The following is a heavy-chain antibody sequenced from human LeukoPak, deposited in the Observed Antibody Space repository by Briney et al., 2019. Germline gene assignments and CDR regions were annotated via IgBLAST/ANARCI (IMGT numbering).Heavy chain of an antibody. J-gene: IGHJ4*02. CDR1: GGSISSGGYY. V-gene: IGHV4-31*03. CDR2: IYYSGST. D-gene: IGHD3-16*01. CDR3: ATTVGSYFDY. Sequence: SETLSLTCTVSGGSISSGGYYWSPIRQHPGKGLEWIGYIYYSGSTYYNPSLKSRVTMSVDTSENQFSLKLSSVTAADTAVYYCATTVGSYFDYWSQGTLVTVSS.